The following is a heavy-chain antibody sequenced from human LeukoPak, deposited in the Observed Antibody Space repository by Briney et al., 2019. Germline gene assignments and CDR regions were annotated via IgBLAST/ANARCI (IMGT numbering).Heavy chain of an antibody. CDR2: IHYSEYA. J-gene: IGHJ5*02. Sequence: SETLSLTCTVSDGSISSSNYYWGWVRQPPGKGLEWIGNIHYSEYAYYNPSLKSRVTISQDTSKNQFSLKLTSVTAADTAVYYCARKDYDVLTGYSSWFDPWGQGTPVTVSS. CDR1: DGSISSSNYY. V-gene: IGHV4-39*01. D-gene: IGHD3-9*01. CDR3: ARKDYDVLTGYSSWFDP.